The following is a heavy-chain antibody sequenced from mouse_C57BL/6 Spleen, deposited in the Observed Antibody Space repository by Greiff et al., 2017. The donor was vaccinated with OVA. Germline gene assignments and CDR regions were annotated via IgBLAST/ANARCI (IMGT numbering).Heavy chain of an antibody. CDR2: INPSSGYT. V-gene: IGHV1-4*01. D-gene: IGHD2-4*01. Sequence: VQLQQSGAELARPGASVKMSCKASGYTFTSYTMHWVKQRPGQGLEWIGYINPSSGYTKYNQKFKDKATLTADKSSSTAYMQLSSLTSEDSAVYYCARGGDDDGTWFAYWGQGTLVTVSA. J-gene: IGHJ3*01. CDR1: GYTFTSYT. CDR3: ARGGDDDGTWFAY.